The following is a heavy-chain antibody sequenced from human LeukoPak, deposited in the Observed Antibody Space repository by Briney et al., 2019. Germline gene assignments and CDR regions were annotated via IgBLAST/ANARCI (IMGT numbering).Heavy chain of an antibody. CDR3: TRESGAFSPFGF. CDR1: GGSISSYY. CDR2: VYYSGST. J-gene: IGHJ4*02. Sequence: SETLSLTCTVSGGSISSYYWSWIRQPPGKGLEWIGYVYYSGSTNYNPSLKSRVTISVDTSKNHFSLKLTSVTAADTAIYFCTRESGAFSPFGFWGQGTLVTVSS. V-gene: IGHV4-59*12. D-gene: IGHD1-26*01.